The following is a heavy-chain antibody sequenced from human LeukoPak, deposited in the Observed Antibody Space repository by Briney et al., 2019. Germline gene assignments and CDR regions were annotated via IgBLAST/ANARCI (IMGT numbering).Heavy chain of an antibody. V-gene: IGHV4-39*01. CDR3: ARHAEYNSGWHFYLDH. Sequence: SGPTLVNPSETLSLTCTVSAVSTTNGIYYWAWIRQSPGKGLEGLGSVHNVGSTYYNLSLSSRVTMSIDTSKNQFSLRLNSVTAADTAVYYCARHAEYNSGWHFYLDHWGQGILVTVSS. CDR1: AVSTTNGIYY. J-gene: IGHJ4*02. D-gene: IGHD6-19*01. CDR2: VHNVGST.